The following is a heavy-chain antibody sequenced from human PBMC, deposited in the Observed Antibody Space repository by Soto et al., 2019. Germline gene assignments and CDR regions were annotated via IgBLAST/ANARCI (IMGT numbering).Heavy chain of an antibody. V-gene: IGHV2-5*01. CDR3: AHKRGKIDY. CDR2: IYWSGDK. J-gene: IGHJ4*02. CDR1: GFSLTTSGVG. Sequence: QLTLKESGPPLVKPTPTLTLTCTFPGFSLTTSGVGVGWIRQPPGKALEWLALIYWSGDKSYSPSLKSRLSITKDTSKNQVVLTLTNLDPVDTATYYCAHKRGKIDYWGQGTLVTVSS.